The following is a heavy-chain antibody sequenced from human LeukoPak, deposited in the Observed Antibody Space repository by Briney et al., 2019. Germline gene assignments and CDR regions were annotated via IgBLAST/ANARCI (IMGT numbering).Heavy chain of an antibody. V-gene: IGHV3-30*02. J-gene: IGHJ6*03. CDR1: GFTFSSYG. Sequence: GGSLRLSCAASGFTFSSYGMHWVRQAPGKGLEWVAFIRYDGSNKYYADSVKGRFTISRDNSKNTLYLQMNSLRAEDTAVYYCAKDPLGNDILTGPFYYYYMDVWGKGTTVTISS. CDR2: IRYDGSNK. D-gene: IGHD3-9*01. CDR3: AKDPLGNDILTGPFYYYYMDV.